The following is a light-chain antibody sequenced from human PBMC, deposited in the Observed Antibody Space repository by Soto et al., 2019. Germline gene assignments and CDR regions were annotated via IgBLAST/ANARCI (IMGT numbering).Light chain of an antibody. Sequence: EIVCTQCPDTLCFCPLGIVTLSCRASQSVGSSRLAWYQQKPGQAPSLLIYGAFTRATGIPARFSGTGSGTEFTLTISSLQTDDFATYYCQHYNSYGTFGQGTKVDIK. CDR1: QSVGSS. J-gene: IGKJ1*01. CDR2: GAF. V-gene: IGKV3-15*01. CDR3: QHYNSYGT.